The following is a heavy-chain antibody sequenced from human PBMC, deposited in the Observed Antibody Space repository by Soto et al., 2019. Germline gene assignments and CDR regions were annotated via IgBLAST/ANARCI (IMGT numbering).Heavy chain of an antibody. V-gene: IGHV4-34*01. J-gene: IGHJ3*02. CDR1: GGSFSGYY. CDR3: ARLALRLPGAFDT. Sequence: QVQLQQWGAGLLKPSETLSLTCAVYGGSFSGYYWSWIRQPPGKGLEWIGEINHSGSTNYNPSLXXRXXISVDAAKNQSSLKLSSVTAADTAVYYCARLALRLPGAFDTWGQGTMVTVSS. D-gene: IGHD5-12*01. CDR2: INHSGST.